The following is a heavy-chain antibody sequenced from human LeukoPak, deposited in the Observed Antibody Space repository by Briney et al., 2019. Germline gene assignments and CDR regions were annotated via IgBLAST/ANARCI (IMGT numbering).Heavy chain of an antibody. CDR2: ISSGGTTI. J-gene: IGHJ6*03. CDR1: GFTFSNYE. Sequence: GGSPRLSCEASGFTFSNYEMNWVRQAPGKGLEWLSYISSGGTTIYYADSLKGRFTNSRDNAKSSLYLQMNSLRAEDTAVYYCARVFRDSYYYYYMDVWGKGTTVTVSS. V-gene: IGHV3-48*03. CDR3: ARVFRDSYYYYYMDV.